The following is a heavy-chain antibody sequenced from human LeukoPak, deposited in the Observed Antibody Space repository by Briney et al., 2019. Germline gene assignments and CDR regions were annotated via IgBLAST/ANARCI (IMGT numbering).Heavy chain of an antibody. CDR1: GGTFSSFA. V-gene: IGHV1-69*04. J-gene: IGHJ4*02. Sequence: ASVKVSCKASGGTFSSFAISWVRQAPGQGLEWMGSIIPVLDITNYAQKFQGRVTITADKSTSTAYMDLSSLRSEDTAVYYCARYSGSYPFDYWGQGTLVTVSS. CDR2: IIPVLDIT. D-gene: IGHD1-26*01. CDR3: ARYSGSYPFDY.